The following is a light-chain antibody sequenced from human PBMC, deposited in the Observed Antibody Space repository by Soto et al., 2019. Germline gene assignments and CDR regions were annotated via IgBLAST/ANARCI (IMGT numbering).Light chain of an antibody. CDR3: AAWDGSLNNVL. J-gene: IGLJ3*02. CDR1: GSSIGTNT. V-gene: IGLV1-44*01. CDR2: GNN. Sequence: QSVLTQPPSASGTPGQRVTISCSGSGSSIGTNTVNWYRQLPGTAPKLLIYGNNQRPSGVPDRFSGCKSGTSASLAISGLQSEDEAEYYCAAWDGSLNNVLFGGGTKVTV.